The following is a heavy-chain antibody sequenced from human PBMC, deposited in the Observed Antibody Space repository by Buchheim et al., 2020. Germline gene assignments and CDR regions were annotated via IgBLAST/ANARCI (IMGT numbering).Heavy chain of an antibody. CDR1: GFTVSTYA. Sequence: EVQLLESGGGLVQPGGSQRRFCAASGFTVSTYAISWVRQAPGKGLEWVSAITGSGGTTYYADSVKGRFTIARDNFKNTIYLQMNSLRAEDTAVYYCARDLFARIAARPGGMDVWGQGTT. CDR3: ARDLFARIAARPGGMDV. D-gene: IGHD6-6*01. V-gene: IGHV3-23*01. CDR2: ITGSGGTT. J-gene: IGHJ6*02.